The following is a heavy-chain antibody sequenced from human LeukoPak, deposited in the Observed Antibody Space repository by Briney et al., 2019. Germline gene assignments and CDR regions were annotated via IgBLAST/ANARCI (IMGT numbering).Heavy chain of an antibody. D-gene: IGHD6-13*01. CDR1: GGSISSHY. J-gene: IGHJ5*02. Sequence: SETLSLTCTVSGGSISSHYWSWIRQPPGKGLEWIGYIHTSGSTNYNPSLKSRVTISVDTSKNQFSLRLSSVTAADTAVYYCARRTHSSSWYNWFDPWGQGTLVTVSS. V-gene: IGHV4-4*09. CDR3: ARRTHSSSWYNWFDP. CDR2: IHTSGST.